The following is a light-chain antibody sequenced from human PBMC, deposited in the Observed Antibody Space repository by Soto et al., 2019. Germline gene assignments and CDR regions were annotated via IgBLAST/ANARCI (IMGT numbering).Light chain of an antibody. CDR3: QTWVTGLGV. Sequence: QLVLTQSPSASASLGASVKLTCTLSTGHSTYAIAWHQQQPEKGPRYLMKLNSDGSHTRGDGIPDRFSGSSSGAERYLTISSLQSEDEADYYCQTWVTGLGVFGGGTKLTVL. CDR1: TGHSTYA. CDR2: LNSDGSH. J-gene: IGLJ3*02. V-gene: IGLV4-69*01.